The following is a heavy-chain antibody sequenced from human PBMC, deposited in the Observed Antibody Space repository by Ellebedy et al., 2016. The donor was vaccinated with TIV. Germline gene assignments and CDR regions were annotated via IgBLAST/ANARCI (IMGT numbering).Heavy chain of an antibody. Sequence: AASVKVSCKASGGTFSSYAISWVRQAPGQGLEWMGRIIPILGIANYAQKFQGRVTITEDKSKSTAYMELSSLRSEDTAVYYCPRESGGYCGGDCYNIDYWGQGTLVTVSS. V-gene: IGHV1-69*04. CDR3: PRESGGYCGGDCYNIDY. J-gene: IGHJ4*02. CDR1: GGTFSSYA. D-gene: IGHD2-21*02. CDR2: IIPILGIA.